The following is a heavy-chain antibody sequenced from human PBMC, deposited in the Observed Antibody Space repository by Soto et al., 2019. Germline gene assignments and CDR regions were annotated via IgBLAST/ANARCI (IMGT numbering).Heavy chain of an antibody. CDR1: GGTFSSYA. V-gene: IGHV1-69*12. Sequence: QVQLVQSGAEVKKPGSSVKVSCKASGGTFSSYAISWVRQAPGQGLEWMGGIIPIFGTANYAQKFQGRVTITADESTSTADMELSSLRSDDTAVYYCARSDSSSWTVYYYGMDVWGQGTTVTVSS. D-gene: IGHD6-13*01. CDR3: ARSDSSSWTVYYYGMDV. CDR2: IIPIFGTA. J-gene: IGHJ6*02.